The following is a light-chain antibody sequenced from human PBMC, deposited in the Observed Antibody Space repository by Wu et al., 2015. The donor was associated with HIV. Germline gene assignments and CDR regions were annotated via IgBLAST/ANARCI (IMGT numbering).Light chain of an antibody. CDR2: DAS. V-gene: IGKV3-11*01. Sequence: EVVLTQSPVTLSLSTGERATLSCRASQSVGNSLGWYQQKPGQAPRLLIYDASNRAAGIPARFSGSGSETDFTLTINSLEPEDLAVYYCQQYNNWPRSFGQGTKLEIK. J-gene: IGKJ2*03. CDR1: QSVGNS. CDR3: QQYNNWPRS.